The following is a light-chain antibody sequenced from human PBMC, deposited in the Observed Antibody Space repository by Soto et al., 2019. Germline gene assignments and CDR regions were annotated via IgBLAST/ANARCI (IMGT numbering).Light chain of an antibody. J-gene: IGKJ5*01. Sequence: IVMTQCPATVSVSXGERATLICRPRVSVSRSLAWYQQKPGPAARVLXXGASTRATGILERLSGSGSGTDFTLIISRLEPEDFAVYYCKQYGSSLSITFGQGTRLEIK. CDR3: KQYGSSLSIT. V-gene: IGKV3-20*01. CDR1: VSVSRS. CDR2: GAS.